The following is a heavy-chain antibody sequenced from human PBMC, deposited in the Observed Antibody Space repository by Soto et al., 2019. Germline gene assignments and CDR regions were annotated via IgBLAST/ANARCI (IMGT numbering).Heavy chain of an antibody. J-gene: IGHJ5*02. Sequence: QLQLQESGPGLVKPSETLSLTCTVSGGSISSSSYYWGWIRQPPGKGLEWIGSIYYSGSTYYNPALKSRVTRAVDTSKNQFSRKLSAVTAADTAVYDGARLTDYGDYAWFDPWGQGTLVTVSS. CDR3: ARLTDYGDYAWFDP. V-gene: IGHV4-39*01. CDR2: IYYSGST. D-gene: IGHD4-17*01. CDR1: GGSISSSSYY.